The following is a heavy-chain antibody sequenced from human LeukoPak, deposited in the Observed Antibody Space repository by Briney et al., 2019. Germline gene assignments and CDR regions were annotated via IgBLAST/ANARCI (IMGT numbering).Heavy chain of an antibody. V-gene: IGHV3-74*01. CDR3: AREDVGATAARD. CDR2: INSDGSST. D-gene: IGHD1-26*01. J-gene: IGHJ4*02. CDR1: GFTFNTHY. Sequence: GGSLRLSCAASGFTFNTHYMPWVRQAPGKGLVWVSRINSDGSSTSYADSVKGRFTLSRDNAKNTLYLQMNSLRVEDTAVYYCAREDVGATAARDWGQGTLVTVSS.